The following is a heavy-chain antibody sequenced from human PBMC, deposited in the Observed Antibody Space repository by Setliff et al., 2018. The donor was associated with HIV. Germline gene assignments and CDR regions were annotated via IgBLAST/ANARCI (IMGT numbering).Heavy chain of an antibody. V-gene: IGHV4-39*07. D-gene: IGHD3-10*01. CDR3: ARDTLTMVRGVMFVPTESYLGMDV. Sequence: SETLSLPCTVSGGSISSSNYYWGWIRQSPGKGLEWIGSVFYSGNTYYHPSLKTRVTISVNTYKNQFSLTLRSVTAADTAVYYCARDTLTMVRGVMFVPTESYLGMDVWGQGTTVTVSS. CDR2: VFYSGNT. J-gene: IGHJ6*02. CDR1: GGSISSSNYY.